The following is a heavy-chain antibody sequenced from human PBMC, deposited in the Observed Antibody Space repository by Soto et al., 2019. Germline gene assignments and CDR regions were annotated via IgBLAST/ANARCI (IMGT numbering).Heavy chain of an antibody. D-gene: IGHD2-15*01. CDR2: INAGNGNT. CDR3: ARDSRYCSGGSCYSGIAADAFDI. V-gene: IGHV1-3*01. Sequence: ASVKVSCKASGYTFTSYAMHWVRQAPGQRLEWMGWINAGNGNTKYSQKFQGRVTMTTDTSTSTAYMELRSLRSEDTAVYYCARDSRYCSGGSCYSGIAADAFDIWGQGTMVTVSS. CDR1: GYTFTSYA. J-gene: IGHJ3*02.